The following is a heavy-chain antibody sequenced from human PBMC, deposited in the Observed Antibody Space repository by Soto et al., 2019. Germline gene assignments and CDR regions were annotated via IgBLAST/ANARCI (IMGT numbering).Heavy chain of an antibody. CDR1: GFTFSSYS. Sequence: GGSLRLSCAASGFTFSSYSMNWVRQAPGKGLEWVSSISSSSSYIYYADSVKGRFTISRDNAKNSLYLQMNSLRAEDTAVYYCARHAPLPYCSSTSCLKTPPDYWGQGTLVTVSS. J-gene: IGHJ4*02. CDR2: ISSSSSYI. D-gene: IGHD2-2*01. V-gene: IGHV3-21*01. CDR3: ARHAPLPYCSSTSCLKTPPDY.